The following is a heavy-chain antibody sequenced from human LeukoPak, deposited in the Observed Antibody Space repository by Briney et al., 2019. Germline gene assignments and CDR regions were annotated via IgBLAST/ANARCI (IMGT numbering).Heavy chain of an antibody. D-gene: IGHD3-16*01. V-gene: IGHV3-7*04. J-gene: IGHJ4*02. CDR3: ARGGRAYGD. CDR1: GFTFSNYW. CDR2: IKQDGSEK. Sequence: GGSLRLSCAASGFTFSNYWMSWVRQAPGKGLEWVANIKQDGSEKYYVDSVKGRFTISRDNAKNSLYLQMNSLRAVDTAVYYCARGGRAYGDWGQGTLVTVSS.